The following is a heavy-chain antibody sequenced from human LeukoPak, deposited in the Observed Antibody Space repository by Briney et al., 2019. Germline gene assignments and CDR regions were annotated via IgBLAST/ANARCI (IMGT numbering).Heavy chain of an antibody. V-gene: IGHV3-7*01. Sequence: PGGSLRLSCAASGFTFSSHWMSWVRQAPGKGLEWVANIKQDGSEKYYVDSVKGRFTISRDNAKNSLYLQMNSLRAEDTAVYYCARYSSSDPTHDYWGQGTLVTVSS. D-gene: IGHD6-6*01. CDR1: GFTFSSHW. CDR3: ARYSSSDPTHDY. CDR2: IKQDGSEK. J-gene: IGHJ4*02.